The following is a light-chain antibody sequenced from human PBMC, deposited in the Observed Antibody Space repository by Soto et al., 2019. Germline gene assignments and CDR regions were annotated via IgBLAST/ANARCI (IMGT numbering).Light chain of an antibody. CDR3: QSYDSSNQGVV. Sequence: NFMLTQPHSVSESPGKTVTTSCTGSSGNIASNYVQWYQQRPGSAPTTVIYEDNQRPSGVPDRFSGSIDSSSNSASLTISGLKTEDEADYYCQSYDSSNQGVVFGGGTKLTVL. CDR1: SGNIASNY. CDR2: EDN. V-gene: IGLV6-57*02. J-gene: IGLJ2*01.